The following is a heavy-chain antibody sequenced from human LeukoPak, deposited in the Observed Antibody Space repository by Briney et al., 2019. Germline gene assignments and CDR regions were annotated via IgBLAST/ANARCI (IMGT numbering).Heavy chain of an antibody. V-gene: IGHV4-30-2*01. Sequence: PSETLSLTCAVSGGSISSGGYSWTWIRQPPGKGLEWIGYIHHTGSTYYKPSLKSRVTISVDRSKNQFSLKLTSVTAADTAVYYCPSGYWFLDLWGRGTLVIVSS. J-gene: IGHJ2*01. CDR3: PSGYWFLDL. CDR2: IHHTGST. CDR1: GGSISSGGYS.